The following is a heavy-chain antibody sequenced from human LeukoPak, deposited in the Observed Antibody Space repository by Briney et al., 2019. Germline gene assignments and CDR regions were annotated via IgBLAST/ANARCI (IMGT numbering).Heavy chain of an antibody. V-gene: IGHV3-30*02. CDR2: IRYDVSNK. CDR1: GLTFSSYG. CDR3: AKINKDSSGYYSFDY. J-gene: IGHJ4*02. D-gene: IGHD3-22*01. Sequence: GGSLRLSCAASGLTFSSYGMHWVRQAPGKGLEWVAFIRYDVSNKLYTDSVKGRFTISRDNSKNTLYLQMSSLRAEDTAVYYCAKINKDSSGYYSFDYWGQGTLVTVSS.